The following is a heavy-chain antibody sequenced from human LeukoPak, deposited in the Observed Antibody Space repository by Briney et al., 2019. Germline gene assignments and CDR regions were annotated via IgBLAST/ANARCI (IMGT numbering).Heavy chain of an antibody. CDR2: ISGSGGST. V-gene: IGHV3-23*01. J-gene: IGHJ3*02. D-gene: IGHD2-2*01. Sequence: PGGSLRLSCAASGFTFVNYAMSWVRQAPGKGLEWVSTISGSGGSTYYADSVKGRFTISRDNSKNTLHLQMNSLRADDTAVYYCGKDLVDAFDIWGQGTMVTVSS. CDR3: GKDLVDAFDI. CDR1: GFTFVNYA.